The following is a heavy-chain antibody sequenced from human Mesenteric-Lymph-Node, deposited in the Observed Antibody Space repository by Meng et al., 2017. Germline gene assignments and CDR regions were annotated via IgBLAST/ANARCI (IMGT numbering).Heavy chain of an antibody. CDR2: ISDSGVGT. D-gene: IGHD2-8*01. J-gene: IGHJ4*02. V-gene: IGHV3-23*01. CDR3: AKGLMMKAKFDY. CDR1: GITLSNYA. Sequence: GESLKISCVGSGITLSNYAMSWVRQAPGKGLEWVSAISDSGVGTYYADSVRGRFTISRDNSKNTLSLQMNSLRVEDTAIYYCAKGLMMKAKFDYWGQGTLVTVSS.